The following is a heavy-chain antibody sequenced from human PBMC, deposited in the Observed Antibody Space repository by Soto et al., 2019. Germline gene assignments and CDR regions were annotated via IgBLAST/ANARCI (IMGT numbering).Heavy chain of an antibody. D-gene: IGHD4-17*01. CDR1: GFTISSYG. Sequence: QVQLVESGGGVVQPGRSLRLSCAASGFTISSYGMHWVRQAPGKGLEWVAVISYDGSNKYYADSVKGRFTISRDNSKNTLYLQMNSLRAEDTAVYYCAKVYGDYVYFDYWGQGTLVTVSS. CDR2: ISYDGSNK. J-gene: IGHJ4*02. V-gene: IGHV3-30*18. CDR3: AKVYGDYVYFDY.